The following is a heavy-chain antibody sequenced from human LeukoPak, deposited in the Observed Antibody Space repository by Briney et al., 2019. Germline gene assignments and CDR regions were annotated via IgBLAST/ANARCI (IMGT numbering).Heavy chain of an antibody. CDR3: AKDFSYYYGSGRHGVDY. CDR2: ISWNSVSI. CDR1: GVSLDDYA. D-gene: IGHD3-10*01. J-gene: IGHJ4*02. V-gene: IGHV3-9*01. Sequence: GGSLRLSCAASGVSLDDYAMHWGRQAPGEGLEWGSVISWNSVSIDYADSVKRRFTISTDNAKNSLYLQMNSLRVEDTDLYYCAKDFSYYYGSGRHGVDYWGQGTLVTVSP.